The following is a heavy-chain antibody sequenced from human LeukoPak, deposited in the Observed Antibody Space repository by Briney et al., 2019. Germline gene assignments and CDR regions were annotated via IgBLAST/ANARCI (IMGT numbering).Heavy chain of an antibody. CDR3: ARDPYSGNYGNYYYYYMDV. D-gene: IGHD1-26*01. V-gene: IGHV3-21*01. CDR2: IASSGTYI. Sequence: GGSLRLSCAASGVTFNNYNRNWVRQAPGRALEWVSSIASSGTYIFYADSVKGRFTISRDNAKNSLYLQMNSLGPEDTAVYYCARDPYSGNYGNYYYYYMDVWGKGTTVTISS. CDR1: GVTFNNYN. J-gene: IGHJ6*03.